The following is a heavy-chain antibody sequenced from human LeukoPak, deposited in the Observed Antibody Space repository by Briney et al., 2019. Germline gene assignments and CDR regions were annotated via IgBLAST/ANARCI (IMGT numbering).Heavy chain of an antibody. CDR3: AKRRGQQLAPGGFDY. Sequence: GGSPRLSCAASGFTFRNYTMTWVRQAPGKGLEWVSAISGSGGSTYYADSVKGRFTISRDNSKNTLYLQMNSLRAEDTAVYYCAKRRGQQLAPGGFDYWGQGTLVTVSS. J-gene: IGHJ4*02. V-gene: IGHV3-23*01. D-gene: IGHD6-13*01. CDR1: GFTFRNYT. CDR2: ISGSGGST.